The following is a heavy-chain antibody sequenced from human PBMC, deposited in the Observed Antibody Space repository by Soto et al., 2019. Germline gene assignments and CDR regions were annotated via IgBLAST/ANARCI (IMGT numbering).Heavy chain of an antibody. J-gene: IGHJ5*02. CDR2: ISFSSSTI. D-gene: IGHD2-8*01. CDR1: GFTFSSYS. Sequence: PGGSLRLSCAASGFTFSSYSMSWVRQAPGKGLEWVSYISFSSSTIFYADSVRGRFTISRDNAKNSLYLQMNALRDEDTAVYYCARDNGMAGSFDPWGQGTLVTVS. V-gene: IGHV3-48*02. CDR3: ARDNGMAGSFDP.